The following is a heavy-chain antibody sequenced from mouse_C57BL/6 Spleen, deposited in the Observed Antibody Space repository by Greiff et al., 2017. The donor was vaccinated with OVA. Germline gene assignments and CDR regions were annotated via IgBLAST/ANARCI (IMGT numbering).Heavy chain of an antibody. J-gene: IGHJ1*03. D-gene: IGHD1-1*01. CDR1: GFTFSSYA. CDR3: ARDAPLVLRWYFDV. CDR2: ISDGGSYT. Sequence: EVHLVESGGGLVKPGGSLKLSCAASGFTFSSYAMSWVRQTPEKRLEWVATISDGGSYTYYPDNVKGRFTISRDNAKNNLYLQMSHLKSEDTAMDDCARDAPLVLRWYFDVWGTGTTVTVSS. V-gene: IGHV5-4*01.